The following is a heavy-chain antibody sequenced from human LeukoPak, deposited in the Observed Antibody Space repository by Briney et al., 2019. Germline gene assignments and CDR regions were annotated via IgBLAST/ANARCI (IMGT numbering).Heavy chain of an antibody. D-gene: IGHD3-9*01. J-gene: IGHJ4*02. Sequence: SVKVSCKASGGTFSSYAISWVRQAPGQGLEWMGGIIPIFGTANYAQKFQGRVTITADESTSTAYMELSSLRSEDTTVYYCARGNGYFDWLLSNYWGQGTLVTVSS. V-gene: IGHV1-69*13. CDR1: GGTFSSYA. CDR2: IIPIFGTA. CDR3: ARGNGYFDWLLSNY.